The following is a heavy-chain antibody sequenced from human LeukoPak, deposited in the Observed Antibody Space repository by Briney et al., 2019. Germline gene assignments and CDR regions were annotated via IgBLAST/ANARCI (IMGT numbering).Heavy chain of an antibody. J-gene: IGHJ4*02. CDR2: INPSGGST. Sequence: ASVTVSCKASGYTFTSYYMHWVRQAPGQGLEWMGIINPSGGSTSYAQKFQGRVTMTRDMSTSTVYMELSSLRSEDTAVYYCARDVSVAAAGLVGYWGQGTLVTVPS. V-gene: IGHV1-46*01. D-gene: IGHD6-13*01. CDR3: ARDVSVAAAGLVGY. CDR1: GYTFTSYY.